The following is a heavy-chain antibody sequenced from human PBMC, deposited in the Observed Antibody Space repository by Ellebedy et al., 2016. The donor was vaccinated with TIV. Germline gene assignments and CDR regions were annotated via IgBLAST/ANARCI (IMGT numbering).Heavy chain of an antibody. V-gene: IGHV3-23*01. CDR1: GFTFSNHA. Sequence: GGSLRLXXAASGFTFSNHAINWVRQAPGKGLEWVSRISASGISTFYADSVKGRFTISRDNSKNTLYLQMNSLRPEDTAVYYCAKDEEPTTRTYYYGMDVWGQGTTVTVSS. CDR2: ISASGIST. J-gene: IGHJ6*02. CDR3: AKDEEPTTRTYYYGMDV. D-gene: IGHD3/OR15-3a*01.